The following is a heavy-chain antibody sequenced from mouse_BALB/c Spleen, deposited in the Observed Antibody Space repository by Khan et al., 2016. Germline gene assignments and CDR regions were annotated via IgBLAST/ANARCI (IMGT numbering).Heavy chain of an antibody. D-gene: IGHD1-1*01. V-gene: IGHV1S29*02. CDR1: GYTFTNYN. Sequence: VQLQQSGPELVKPGASVTISCKASGYTFTNYNMHWVKQSHGKSLEFIGYINPYNGDSGYKQKLKPKATVTADNSSSTAYMELRSLTSEDSADYYCARSLRRHYYFDVWVAWTTFTVTS. J-gene: IGHJ1*01. CDR2: INPYNGDS. CDR3: ARSLRRHYYFDV.